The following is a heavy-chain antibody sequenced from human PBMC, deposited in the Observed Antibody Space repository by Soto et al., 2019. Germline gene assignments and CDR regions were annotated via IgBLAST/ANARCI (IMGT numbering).Heavy chain of an antibody. Sequence: QVQLVESGGGVVQPGRSLRLSCAASGFTFSSYGMHWVRQAPGKGLEWVAVISYDGSNKYYADSVKGRFTIPRDNSKNTLYLQMNSLRAEDTAVYYCAKDLEDSSSWYFDYWGQGTLVTVSS. V-gene: IGHV3-30*18. D-gene: IGHD6-13*01. CDR3: AKDLEDSSSWYFDY. J-gene: IGHJ4*02. CDR1: GFTFSSYG. CDR2: ISYDGSNK.